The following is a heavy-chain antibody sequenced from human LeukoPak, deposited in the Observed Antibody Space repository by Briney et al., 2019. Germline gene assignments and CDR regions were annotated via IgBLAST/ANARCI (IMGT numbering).Heavy chain of an antibody. Sequence: ASVKVSCKASGYSFPSYGISWVRQAPGQGPEWMGWISPYNDNTNYAQKLQGRATLTTDTSTSTAYMELRSLRSDDTAVYYCARHFYGSGTYYHFDYWGQGSLVTVSS. CDR1: GYSFPSYG. J-gene: IGHJ4*02. V-gene: IGHV1-18*01. CDR2: ISPYNDNT. D-gene: IGHD3-10*01. CDR3: ARHFYGSGTYYHFDY.